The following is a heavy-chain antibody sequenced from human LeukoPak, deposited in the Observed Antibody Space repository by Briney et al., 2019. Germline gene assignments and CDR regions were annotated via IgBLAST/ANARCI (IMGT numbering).Heavy chain of an antibody. D-gene: IGHD1-26*01. Sequence: GGSLRLSCAASGFTFSNAWMSWVRQAPGKGLGWVGRIKSKSDGGTTDYAAAVRGRFTISRDDSKNTLYLQMNSLKTEDTAVYYCTTSYRGDSAFDIWGQGTMVTVSS. CDR2: IKSKSDGGTT. CDR1: GFTFSNAW. V-gene: IGHV3-15*01. J-gene: IGHJ3*02. CDR3: TTSYRGDSAFDI.